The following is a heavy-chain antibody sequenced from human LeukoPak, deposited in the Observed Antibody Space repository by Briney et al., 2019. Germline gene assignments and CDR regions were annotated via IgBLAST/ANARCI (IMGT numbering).Heavy chain of an antibody. CDR2: IYYSGST. V-gene: IGHV4-61*01. CDR3: ARGPLVFAGYQDY. Sequence: SETLSLTCTVSGGSISSSSHYWSWIRQPPGKGLEWIGYIYYSGSTNYNPSLKSRVTISVDTSKNQFSLKLSSVTAADTAVYYCARGPLVFAGYQDYWGQGTLVTVSS. CDR1: GGSISSSSHY. D-gene: IGHD2-2*01. J-gene: IGHJ4*02.